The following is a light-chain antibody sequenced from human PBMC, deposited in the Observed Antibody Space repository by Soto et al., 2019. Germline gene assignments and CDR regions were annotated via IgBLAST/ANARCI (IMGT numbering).Light chain of an antibody. CDR1: QSISSY. CDR2: AAS. Sequence: DSQMTQSPSSLSASVGDRVTITCRASQSISSYLNWYQQKPGKAPKLLIYAASSLQSGVPSRFSGSGYGTDLTLTISSLQPEDCATYYCQQSYSTPYTFGQGPKLEIK. J-gene: IGKJ2*01. V-gene: IGKV1-39*01. CDR3: QQSYSTPYT.